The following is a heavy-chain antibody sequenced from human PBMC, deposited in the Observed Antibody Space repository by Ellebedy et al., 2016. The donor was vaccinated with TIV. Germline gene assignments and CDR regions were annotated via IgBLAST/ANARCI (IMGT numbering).Heavy chain of an antibody. V-gene: IGHV3-7*01. J-gene: IGHJ3*02. D-gene: IGHD4-17*01. CDR1: GFSFSSYW. CDR2: MRQDGGDK. Sequence: GGSLRLSCVGSGFSFSSYWMSWVRQAPGKGLEWVANMRQDGGDKYYVDSVKGRFTISRDNAKNSLYLQMTSLRGEDTAVYYCASDGSYGDYLSPTHALTMWGQGTMVTVSP. CDR3: ASDGSYGDYLSPTHALTM.